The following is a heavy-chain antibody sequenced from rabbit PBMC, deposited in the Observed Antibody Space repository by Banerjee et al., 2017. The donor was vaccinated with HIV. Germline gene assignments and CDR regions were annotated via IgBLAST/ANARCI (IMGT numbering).Heavy chain of an antibody. D-gene: IGHD2-1*01. CDR3: ARETYDDYGNYDL. CDR2: IDAGSSGST. CDR1: GFSFSSSYW. Sequence: QEQLEESGGDLVKPEGSLTLTCTASGFSFSSSYWICWVRQAPGKGLEWIACIDAGSSGSTYYATWAKGRFTISKTSSTTVTLQMTSLTAADTATYFCARETYDDYGNYDLWGPGTLVTVS. V-gene: IGHV1S45*01. J-gene: IGHJ6*01.